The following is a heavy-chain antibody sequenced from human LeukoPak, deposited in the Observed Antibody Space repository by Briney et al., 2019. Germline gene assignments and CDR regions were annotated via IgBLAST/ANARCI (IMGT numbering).Heavy chain of an antibody. CDR3: ARDRGPVYCSGGSCYRGYYFDY. J-gene: IGHJ4*02. Sequence: ASVKVSCKASGYTFTGYYMHWVRQAPGQGLEWMGWINPNSGVTNSAQKFQGRVTMTRDTPISTVYMELSRLRSDDTALYYCARDRGPVYCSGGSCYRGYYFDYWGQGTLVTVSS. CDR2: INPNSGVT. CDR1: GYTFTGYY. D-gene: IGHD2-15*01. V-gene: IGHV1-2*02.